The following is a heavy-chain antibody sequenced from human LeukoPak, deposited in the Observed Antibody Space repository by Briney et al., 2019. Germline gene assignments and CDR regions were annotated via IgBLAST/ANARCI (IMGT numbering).Heavy chain of an antibody. Sequence: ASVKVSCKASGYTFTGYYMHWVRQAPGHGLEWMGRINPNSGGTNYAQKFQGRVTMTRDTSISTAYMELSRLRSDDTAVYYCARASIAARHAFDIWGQGTMVTVSS. V-gene: IGHV1-2*06. CDR3: ARASIAARHAFDI. D-gene: IGHD6-6*01. CDR2: INPNSGGT. CDR1: GYTFTGYY. J-gene: IGHJ3*02.